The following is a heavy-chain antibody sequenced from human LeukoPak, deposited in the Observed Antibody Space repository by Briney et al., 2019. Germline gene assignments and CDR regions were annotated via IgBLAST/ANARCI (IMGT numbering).Heavy chain of an antibody. CDR3: ARDRFDSGSYYFDY. CDR2: ISYDGSNK. D-gene: IGHD1-26*01. CDR1: GFTFSSYA. J-gene: IGHJ4*02. Sequence: GGSLRLSCAASGFTFSSYAMHWVRQAPGKGLEWVAVISYDGSNKYYADSVKGRFIISRDNSKNTLYLQMNSLRAEDTAVYYCARDRFDSGSYYFDYWGQGTLVTVSS. V-gene: IGHV3-30*04.